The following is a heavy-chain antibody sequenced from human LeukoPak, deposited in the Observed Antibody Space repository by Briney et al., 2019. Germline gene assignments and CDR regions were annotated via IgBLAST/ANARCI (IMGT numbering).Heavy chain of an antibody. CDR3: AKQGIAVADY. J-gene: IGHJ4*02. V-gene: IGHV3-30*18. CDR2: ISYDGSNK. D-gene: IGHD6-19*01. CDR1: GFTFSSYG. Sequence: GSLRLSCAASGFTFSSYGMHWVRQAPGKGLEWVAVISYDGSNKYYADSVKGRFTISRDNSKNTLYLQMNSLRAEDTAGYYCAKQGIAVADYWGQGTLVTVSS.